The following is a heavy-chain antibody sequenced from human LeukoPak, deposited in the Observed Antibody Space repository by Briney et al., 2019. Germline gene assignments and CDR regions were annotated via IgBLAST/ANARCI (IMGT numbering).Heavy chain of an antibody. Sequence: SSETLSLTCTVSGASISSSSSYCWVWIRQPPGKGLEWIGSIYYSGFTYYNPSLKGRVTMSVDTSKNQFSLKLSSVTAADTAVYYCARPYSSGLYYFDYWGQGTLVTVSS. V-gene: IGHV4-39*01. J-gene: IGHJ4*02. D-gene: IGHD3-22*01. CDR2: IYYSGFT. CDR3: ARPYSSGLYYFDY. CDR1: GASISSSSSYC.